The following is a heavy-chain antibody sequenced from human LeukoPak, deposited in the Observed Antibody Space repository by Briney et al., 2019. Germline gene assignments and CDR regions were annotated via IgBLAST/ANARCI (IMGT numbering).Heavy chain of an antibody. Sequence: SETLSLTCTVSGGSIRSYYWSWIRQPPGKGLEWIGYIYYTGSTNYNPSLKSRVTISVDTSKNQFYLNLSSVIAADTAVYYCASYCSGGSCYGDFDYWGQGTLVTVSS. D-gene: IGHD2-15*01. V-gene: IGHV4-59*01. J-gene: IGHJ4*02. CDR1: GGSIRSYY. CDR3: ASYCSGGSCYGDFDY. CDR2: IYYTGST.